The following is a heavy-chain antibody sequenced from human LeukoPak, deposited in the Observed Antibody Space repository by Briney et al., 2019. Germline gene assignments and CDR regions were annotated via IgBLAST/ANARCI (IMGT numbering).Heavy chain of an antibody. Sequence: GGSLRLSCVASGFTFSSYSMNWVRQAPGKGLEWVSSISSSSSYIYYADSVEGRFTISRDNAKNSLYLQMNSLRAEDTALYYCARGHGSGSYFQTPFDYWGQGTLVTVSS. V-gene: IGHV3-21*01. CDR2: ISSSSSYI. CDR1: GFTFSSYS. CDR3: ARGHGSGSYFQTPFDY. D-gene: IGHD3-10*01. J-gene: IGHJ4*02.